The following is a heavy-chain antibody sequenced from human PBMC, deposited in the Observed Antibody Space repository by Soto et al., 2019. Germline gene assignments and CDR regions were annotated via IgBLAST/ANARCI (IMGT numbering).Heavy chain of an antibody. CDR1: GYTFTSYY. V-gene: IGHV1-46*01. J-gene: IGHJ5*02. CDR2: INPSGGST. D-gene: IGHD4-17*01. Sequence: ASVKVSCKASGYTFTSYYMHWVRQAPGQGLEWMGIINPSGGSTSYAQKFQGRVTMTRDTSTSTVYMELSSLRSEDTAVYYCARRMTTVSPVLVWFDPWGQGTLVTVSS. CDR3: ARRMTTVSPVLVWFDP.